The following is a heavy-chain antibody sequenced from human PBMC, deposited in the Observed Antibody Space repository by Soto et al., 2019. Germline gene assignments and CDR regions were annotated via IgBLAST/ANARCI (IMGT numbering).Heavy chain of an antibody. V-gene: IGHV4-39*01. CDR2: IYYSGST. J-gene: IGHJ5*02. Sequence: QLQLQESGPGLVKPSETLSLTCTVSGGSISSSSYYWGWIRQPPGKGLEWIGSIYYSGSTYYNPSLKSRVTISVDTSKNQFSLKLSSVTAADTAVYYCARRGFTMVRGVSGWFDPWGQGTLVTVSS. CDR3: ARRGFTMVRGVSGWFDP. CDR1: GGSISSSSYY. D-gene: IGHD3-10*01.